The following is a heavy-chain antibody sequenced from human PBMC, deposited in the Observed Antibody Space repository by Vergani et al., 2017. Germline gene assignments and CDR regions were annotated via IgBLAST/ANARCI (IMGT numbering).Heavy chain of an antibody. V-gene: IGHV4-61*02. D-gene: IGHD1-20*01. Sequence: QVQLQESGPGLVKPSQTLSLTCTVSGGSISSGSYYWSWIRQPAGKGLEWIGRIYTSGSTNYNPSLKSRVTISVDTSKNQFSLELSSVTAADTAVYYCARARYNWNYFYYYMDVWGKGTTVTVSS. CDR1: GGSISSGSYY. CDR3: ARARYNWNYFYYYMDV. J-gene: IGHJ6*03. CDR2: IYTSGST.